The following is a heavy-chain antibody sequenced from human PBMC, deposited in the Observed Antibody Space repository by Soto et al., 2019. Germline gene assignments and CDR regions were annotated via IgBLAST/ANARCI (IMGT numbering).Heavy chain of an antibody. CDR1: GFTFSGCS. Sequence: EVRLLESGGGLVQTGGSLRLSCAASGFTFSGCSMTWVRQAPGKGLEWVSAITGSGDRTYYADSVKGRFTISRDNSNNMVYLQMNSLRAEDSAVYYCAVAIFTAYDYWGQGTLVTVSS. D-gene: IGHD3-9*01. CDR3: AVAIFTAYDY. J-gene: IGHJ4*02. V-gene: IGHV3-23*01. CDR2: ITGSGDRT.